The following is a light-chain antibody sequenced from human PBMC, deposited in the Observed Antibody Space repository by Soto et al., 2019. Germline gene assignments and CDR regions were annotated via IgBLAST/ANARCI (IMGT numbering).Light chain of an antibody. CDR1: QSLLYNNTYNY. J-gene: IGKJ5*01. CDR2: SGS. V-gene: IGKV2-28*01. CDR3: MQALQSLT. Sequence: EIVMTQSPLTLPVTPGEPASISCRSSQSLLYNNTYNYLDWYVQKPGQSPQLLIYSGSNRAPGVPDRFSGSGSGTDFTLKINRVEAEDVGTYYCMQALQSLTFGQGTRLEIQ.